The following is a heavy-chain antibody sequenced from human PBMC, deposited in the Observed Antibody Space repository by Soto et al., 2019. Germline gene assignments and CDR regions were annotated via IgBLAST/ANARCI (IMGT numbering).Heavy chain of an antibody. CDR1: GDSFSSNIAA. CDR3: ARDRFSMRFGVVTTMNV. Sequence: PSQTLSLTCAISGDSFSSNIAAWNWIRQSPSRGLEWLGRTYYRSKWYNDYAVSVKSRITINPDTSKNQFSLQLNSVTPDDTAVYYCARDRFSMRFGVVTTMNVWGKGTTVTVSS. J-gene: IGHJ6*03. CDR2: TYYRSKWYN. V-gene: IGHV6-1*01. D-gene: IGHD3-3*01.